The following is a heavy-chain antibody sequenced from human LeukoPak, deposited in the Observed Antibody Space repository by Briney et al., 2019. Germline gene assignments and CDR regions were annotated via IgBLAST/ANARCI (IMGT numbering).Heavy chain of an antibody. CDR2: IDVSEST. CDR3: ARDPRINYYDSSGYYDY. Sequence: SETLSLTCAVSGTSISSYYWSWIRQPAGKGLEWIGRIDVSESTNYDSSLKSRVTMSVDTSKNQFSLKLNSVTAADTAVYYCARDPRINYYDSSGYYDYWGQGTLVTVSS. V-gene: IGHV4-4*07. D-gene: IGHD3-22*01. J-gene: IGHJ4*02. CDR1: GTSISSYY.